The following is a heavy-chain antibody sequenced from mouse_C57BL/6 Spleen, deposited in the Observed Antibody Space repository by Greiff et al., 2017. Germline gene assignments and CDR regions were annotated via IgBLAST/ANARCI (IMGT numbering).Heavy chain of an antibody. CDR3: ARYDWDAGNFDY. D-gene: IGHD4-1*01. Sequence: QVQLKESGAELVRPGTSVKMSCKASGYTFTNYWIGWAKQRPGHGLEWIGDIYPGGGYTNYNEKFKGKATLTADKSSSTAYMQFSSLTSEDSAIYYCARYDWDAGNFDYWGQGTTLTVSS. V-gene: IGHV1-63*01. CDR2: IYPGGGYT. CDR1: GYTFTNYW. J-gene: IGHJ2*01.